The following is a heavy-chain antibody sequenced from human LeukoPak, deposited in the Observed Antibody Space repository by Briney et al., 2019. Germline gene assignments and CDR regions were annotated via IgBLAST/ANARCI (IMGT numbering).Heavy chain of an antibody. Sequence: ASVKVSCKASGYTFTSYDINWVRQATGQGLEWMGWMNPNSGNTGYAQKFQGRVTMTRNTSISTAYMELSSLRSEDTAVYCRARGPSGSSPFWGMDVWGQGTTVTVSS. CDR1: GYTFTSYD. V-gene: IGHV1-8*01. CDR3: ARGPSGSSPFWGMDV. D-gene: IGHD1-26*01. CDR2: MNPNSGNT. J-gene: IGHJ6*02.